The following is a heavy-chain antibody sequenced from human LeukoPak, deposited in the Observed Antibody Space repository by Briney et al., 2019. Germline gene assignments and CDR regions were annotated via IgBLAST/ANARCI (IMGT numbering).Heavy chain of an antibody. J-gene: IGHJ6*01. CDR2: TLYSGGT. D-gene: IGHD3-10*01. V-gene: IGHV4-31*02. CDR1: GFTFSSYA. CDR3: ARDRAGGMDV. Sequence: LRLSCAASGFTFSSYAMHWVRQAPGKGLEWIGHTLYSGGTYYNPSLKSRLTISVDTSKNQLSLKLTSVTAADTAVYYCARDRAGGMDVWGQGTTVTVSS.